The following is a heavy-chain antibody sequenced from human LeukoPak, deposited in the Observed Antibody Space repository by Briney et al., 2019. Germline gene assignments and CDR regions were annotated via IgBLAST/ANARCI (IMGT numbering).Heavy chain of an antibody. Sequence: SETLSLTCSVSGGSVSSGTSYWSWIRQPPGEGLEWIAYISDSGGSDYNPSLRGRVTISLDTSKNQFSLRLTSVTAADTAVYYCARGGNIYALDYWGQGTLVTVSS. CDR3: ARGGNIYALDY. CDR1: GGSVSSGTSY. CDR2: ISDSGGS. V-gene: IGHV4-61*01. J-gene: IGHJ4*02. D-gene: IGHD5-18*01.